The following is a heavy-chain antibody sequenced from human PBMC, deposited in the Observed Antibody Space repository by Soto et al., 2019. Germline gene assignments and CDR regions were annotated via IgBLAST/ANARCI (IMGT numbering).Heavy chain of an antibody. CDR2: ISASGGTT. Sequence: EVQLLESGGGLVQPGGSLRLSCAASGFTFTNNGMSWLRQAPGKGLEWVSGISASGGTTYHADSVKGRFTIARDNSNNTLILQMSSRRADDTAIYYCAKGLNWFDPWGQGTLVIVSS. J-gene: IGHJ5*02. CDR3: AKGLNWFDP. V-gene: IGHV3-23*01. CDR1: GFTFTNNG.